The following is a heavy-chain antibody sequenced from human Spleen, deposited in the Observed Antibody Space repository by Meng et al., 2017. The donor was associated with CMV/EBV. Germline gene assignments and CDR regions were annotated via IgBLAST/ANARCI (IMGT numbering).Heavy chain of an antibody. Sequence: ESLKISCAASGFTFSSYGMHWVRQAPGKGLEWIGEINHSGSTNYNPSLKSRVTISVDTSKNQFSLKLSSVTAADTAVYYCARGRIAAAGTRLNWFDPWGQGTLVTVSS. J-gene: IGHJ5*02. V-gene: IGHV4-34*01. CDR2: INHSGST. CDR3: ARGRIAAAGTRLNWFDP. CDR1: GFTFSSYG. D-gene: IGHD6-13*01.